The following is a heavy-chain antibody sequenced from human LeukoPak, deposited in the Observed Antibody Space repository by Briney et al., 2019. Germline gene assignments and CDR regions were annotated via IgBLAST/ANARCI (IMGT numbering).Heavy chain of an antibody. D-gene: IGHD6-6*01. J-gene: IGHJ4*02. CDR3: ARMYSSSSFHFDY. Sequence: GGSLRLSCAASGFSVTVNSMSWVRQAPGKGLEWVSVIYGGTTTYYADSVRGRFTISRDYSKNTLYLQLNNIRAEDTAVYYCARMYSSSSFHFDYWGQETLVTVSS. V-gene: IGHV3-66*01. CDR2: IYGGTTT. CDR1: GFSVTVNS.